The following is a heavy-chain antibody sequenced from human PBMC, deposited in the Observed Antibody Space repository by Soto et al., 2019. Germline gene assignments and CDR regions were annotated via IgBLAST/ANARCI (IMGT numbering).Heavy chain of an antibody. CDR3: ARRGDYGDYQFDN. CDR1: GGSISSSSYY. Sequence: QLQLQESGPGLVKPSETLSLTCTVSGGSISSSSYYWGWIRQPPGKGLEWIGSIYYSGSTYYNPSLKSRVTISVDTSKNQFSLKLSSVTAADTAVYYCARRGDYGDYQFDNWGQGTLVTVSS. CDR2: IYYSGST. V-gene: IGHV4-39*01. D-gene: IGHD4-17*01. J-gene: IGHJ4*02.